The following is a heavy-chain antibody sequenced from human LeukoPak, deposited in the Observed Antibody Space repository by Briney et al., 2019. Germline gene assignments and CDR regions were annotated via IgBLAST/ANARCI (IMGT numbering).Heavy chain of an antibody. CDR2: IKSKTDGGTT. D-gene: IGHD3-9*01. J-gene: IGHJ5*02. Sequence: GGSLRLSCAASGFTFSSYAMSWVRQAPGKGLEWVGHIKSKTDGGTTDYAAPVKGRFTISRDDSKNTLYLQMNSLKTEDTAVYYCTTDPTTYYDILTGLALFDPWGQGTLVTVSS. CDR3: TTDPTTYYDILTGLALFDP. CDR1: GFTFSSYA. V-gene: IGHV3-15*01.